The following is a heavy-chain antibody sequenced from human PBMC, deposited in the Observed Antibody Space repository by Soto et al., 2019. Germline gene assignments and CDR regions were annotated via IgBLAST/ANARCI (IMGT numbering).Heavy chain of an antibody. Sequence: SETLSLTCTVSGGSISSYYWSWIRQPPGKGLEWIGYIYYSGSTNYNPSLKSRVTISVDTSKNQFSLKLSSVTAADTAVYYCATYSYGLDYGGQGTLVTVSS. CDR2: IYYSGST. J-gene: IGHJ4*02. V-gene: IGHV4-59*01. D-gene: IGHD5-18*01. CDR1: GGSISSYY. CDR3: ATYSYGLDY.